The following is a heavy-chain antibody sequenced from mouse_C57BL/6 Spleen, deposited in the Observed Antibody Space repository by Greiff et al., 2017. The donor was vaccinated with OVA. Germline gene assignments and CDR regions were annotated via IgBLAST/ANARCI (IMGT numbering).Heavy chain of an antibody. D-gene: IGHD2-1*01. CDR1: GYTFTGYW. V-gene: IGHV1-74*01. J-gene: IGHJ3*01. CDR3: ATYGNCRFAY. CDR2: IHPSDGDT. Sequence: QVQLQQPGAELVKPGASVKVSCKASGYTFTGYWMHWVKQRPGQGLEWIGRIHPSDGDTNYNQKFQGKATLTVDKSSSTAYMQLSSLTSEDSAVYYCATYGNCRFAYWGQGTLVTVSA.